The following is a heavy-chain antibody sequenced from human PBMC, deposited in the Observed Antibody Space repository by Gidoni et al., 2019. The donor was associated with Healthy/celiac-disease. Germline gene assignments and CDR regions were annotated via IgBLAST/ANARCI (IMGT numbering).Heavy chain of an antibody. Sequence: VQLVESGGGLVTTGRSLRLPCSASGFPFRSYAMHWVRQAPGKGLEWVAVISYDGSNKYYADSVKGRFTISRDNSKNTLYLQMNSLRAEDTAVYYCARDREEAGLLWFGELFYWGQGTLVTVSS. CDR1: GFPFRSYA. J-gene: IGHJ4*02. V-gene: IGHV3-30-3*01. D-gene: IGHD3-10*01. CDR3: ARDREEAGLLWFGELFY. CDR2: ISYDGSNK.